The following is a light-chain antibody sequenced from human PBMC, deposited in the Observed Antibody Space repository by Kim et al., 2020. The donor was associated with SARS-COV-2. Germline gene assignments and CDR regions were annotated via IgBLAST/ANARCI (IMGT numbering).Light chain of an antibody. J-gene: IGLJ2*01. CDR2: DVI. Sequence: GQSLTISCPGTSSDVGGYNYVSWYQQYPGKAPKLVIYDVIHRPSGISRRFPGSKSGNPAPLTISGLPAEDAADYYCSSHTIIATRIFGGATPLTLL. V-gene: IGLV2-14*04. CDR1: SSDVGGYNY. CDR3: SSHTIIATRI.